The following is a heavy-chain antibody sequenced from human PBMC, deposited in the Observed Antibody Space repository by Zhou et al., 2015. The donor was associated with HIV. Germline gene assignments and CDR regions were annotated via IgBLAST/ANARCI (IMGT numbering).Heavy chain of an antibody. CDR3: ARDDSSGYHSFDY. D-gene: IGHD3-22*01. J-gene: IGHJ4*02. CDR1: GGTFNTYE. Sequence: QVQLVQSETEVKKPGSSVKVSCKASGGTFNTYEISWVRQAPGQGLEWMGGIIPLFGTPNYAPRFRGRVTMTTDTSTSTGYMELRSLRSDDTATYFCARDDSSGYHSFDYWGQGTLVTVSS. CDR2: IIPLFGTP. V-gene: IGHV1-69*06.